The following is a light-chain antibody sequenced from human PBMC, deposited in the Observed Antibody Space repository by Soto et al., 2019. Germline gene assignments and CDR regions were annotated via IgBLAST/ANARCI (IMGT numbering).Light chain of an antibody. V-gene: IGLV2-14*03. CDR2: DVK. J-gene: IGLJ3*02. Sequence: QSALTQPASVSGSPGQTIIFSCTGSNSDIGGYDSVSWYQQHPGRAPKLILYDVKNRPSKVPTRFSGSKSGNTASLTISSLQTDDEADYYCSSYSTSSTLVLFGGGTKLTVL. CDR1: NSDIGGYDS. CDR3: SSYSTSSTLVL.